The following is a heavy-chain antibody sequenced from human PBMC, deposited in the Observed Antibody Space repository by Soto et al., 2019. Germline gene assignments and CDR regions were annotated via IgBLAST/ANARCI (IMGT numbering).Heavy chain of an antibody. J-gene: IGHJ4*02. CDR3: ARAFASNKYYFDS. V-gene: IGHV1-69*13. CDR1: GGTFNSYI. D-gene: IGHD3-3*02. CDR2: IIPIFGSA. Sequence: SVKVSCKTSGGTFNSYIITWVRQAPGQGLEWMGGIIPIFGSADYAPKLQGRVTITADESTSTAYMELSSLRSEDTAVYYCARAFASNKYYFDSWGQGTQVTVS.